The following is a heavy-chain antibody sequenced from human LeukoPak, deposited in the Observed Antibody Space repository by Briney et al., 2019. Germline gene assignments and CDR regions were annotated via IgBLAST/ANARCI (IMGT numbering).Heavy chain of an antibody. CDR1: GFTVSTNY. CDR3: AKVRTVTTYYYYYMDV. J-gene: IGHJ6*03. V-gene: IGHV3-30*02. Sequence: PGGSLRLSCAASGFTVSTNYMSWVRQAPGKGLEWVAFIRYDGSNKYYADSVKGRFTISRDNSKNTLYLQMNSLRAEDTAVYYCAKVRTVTTYYYYYMDVWGKGTTVTVSS. D-gene: IGHD4-17*01. CDR2: IRYDGSNK.